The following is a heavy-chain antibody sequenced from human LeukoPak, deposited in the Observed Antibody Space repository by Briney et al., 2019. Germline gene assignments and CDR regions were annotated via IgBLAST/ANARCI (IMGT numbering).Heavy chain of an antibody. CDR2: INPNSGGT. CDR3: VRDRSIVATISGVDY. J-gene: IGHJ4*02. V-gene: IGHV1-2*02. CDR1: GYTFTGYY. D-gene: IGHD5-12*01. Sequence: ASVKVSCKASGYTFTGYYMHWVRQAPGQGLEWMGWINPNSGGTNYAQKFQGRVTMARDTSISTAYMELSRLRSDDTAVYYCVRDRSIVATISGVDYWGQGTLVTVSS.